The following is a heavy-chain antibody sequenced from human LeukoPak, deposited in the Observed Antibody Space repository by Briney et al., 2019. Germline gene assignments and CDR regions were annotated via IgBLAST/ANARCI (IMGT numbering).Heavy chain of an antibody. Sequence: SETLSLTCTVSGGSISSYHWSWIRQPAGKGLEWIGRIYTSGSTNYNPSLKSRVTMSVDTSKNQFSLKLSSVTAADTAVYYCARDMSNLMVRGWNWFDPWGQGTLVTVSS. J-gene: IGHJ5*02. D-gene: IGHD3-10*01. CDR2: IYTSGST. V-gene: IGHV4-4*07. CDR1: GGSISSYH. CDR3: ARDMSNLMVRGWNWFDP.